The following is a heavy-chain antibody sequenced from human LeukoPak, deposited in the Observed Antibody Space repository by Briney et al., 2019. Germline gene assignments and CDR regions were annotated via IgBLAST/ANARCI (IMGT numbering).Heavy chain of an antibody. CDR3: ASGYSSSTDFDY. CDR1: GFTFSSYA. V-gene: IGHV3-23*01. D-gene: IGHD6-19*01. Sequence: PGGSLRLSCAASGFTFSSYAMSWVRQAPGKGLEWVPAISGSGGSTYYADSVKGRFTISRDNAKNSLYLQMNSLRAEDTAVYYCASGYSSSTDFDYWGQGTLVTVSS. J-gene: IGHJ4*02. CDR2: ISGSGGST.